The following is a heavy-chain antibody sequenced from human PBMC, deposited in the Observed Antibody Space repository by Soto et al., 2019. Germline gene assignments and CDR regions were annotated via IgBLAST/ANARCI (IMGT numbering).Heavy chain of an antibody. V-gene: IGHV1-3*01. D-gene: IGHD5-12*01. CDR1: GYTFTKYT. CDR3: ARGGFEAVATSGGDY. CDR2: INFGDGYT. J-gene: IGHJ4*02. Sequence: QVQLVQSGAEVKKPGASVKVSCKASGYTFTKYTMHWLRQAPGQRHEWVGWINFGDGYTKYSQKFQGRATITGDTSARTAYMELSSLSSEDTAVYYCARGGFEAVATSGGDYWGQGTLVTVSS.